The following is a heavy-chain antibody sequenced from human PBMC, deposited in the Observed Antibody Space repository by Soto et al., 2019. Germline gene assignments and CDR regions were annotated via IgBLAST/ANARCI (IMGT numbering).Heavy chain of an antibody. Sequence: QVQLVESGGGVVQPGRSLRLSCAASGFTFRIYSMHWVRQSPGKGLEWVAVMWYDGTNKYYGESVKGRFTISRDNSENTLYLQMNSRRVEDTAVYYCARDATFGTKGGSCDIWGHGTLVTVSS. CDR2: MWYDGTNK. V-gene: IGHV3-33*01. CDR1: GFTFRIYS. J-gene: IGHJ3*02. CDR3: ARDATFGTKGGSCDI. D-gene: IGHD3-16*01.